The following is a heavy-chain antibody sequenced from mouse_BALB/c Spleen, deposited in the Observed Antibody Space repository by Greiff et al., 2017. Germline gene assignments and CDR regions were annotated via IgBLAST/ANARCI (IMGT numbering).Heavy chain of an antibody. V-gene: IGHV8-12*01. CDR1: GFSLSTSGMG. D-gene: IGHD2-3*01. J-gene: IGHJ2*01. Sequence: QVTLKVSGPGILQPSQTLSLTCSFSGFSLSTSGMGVSWIRQPSGKGLEWLAHIYWDDDKRYNPSLKSRLTISKDTSSNQVFLKITSVDTADTATYYCARSYDGYYGYWGQGTTLTVSS. CDR3: ARSYDGYYGY. CDR2: IYWDDDK.